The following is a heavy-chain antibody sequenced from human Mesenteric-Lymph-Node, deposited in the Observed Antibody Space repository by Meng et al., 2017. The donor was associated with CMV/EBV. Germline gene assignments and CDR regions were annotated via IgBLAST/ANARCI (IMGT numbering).Heavy chain of an antibody. J-gene: IGHJ4*02. V-gene: IGHV4-34*01. CDR2: INHSGST. D-gene: IGHD4-23*01. Sequence: QVLVQQWVAGLFKPSETLSLTWPCYGGSFSGYYWSWLRQPPGKGLEWIGEINHSGSTNYNPSLKSRVTISVDTSKNQFSLKLSSVTAADTAVYYCARHQRWLKSEGGFNYWGQGTLVTVSS. CDR3: ARHQRWLKSEGGFNY. CDR1: GGSFSGYY.